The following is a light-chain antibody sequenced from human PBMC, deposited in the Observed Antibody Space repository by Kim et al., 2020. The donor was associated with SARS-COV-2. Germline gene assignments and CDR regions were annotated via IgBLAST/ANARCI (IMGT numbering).Light chain of an antibody. V-gene: IGKV1-5*03. CDR3: QQYDNYSWT. CDR2: KAS. CDR1: QSINIW. J-gene: IGKJ1*01. Sequence: ASVGDRVTITCRASQSINIWLAWYQQKPGKAPKLLIYKASSLESGVPSRFSGSGSGTEFTLTISSLQPDDFATYYCQQYDNYSWTFGQGTKVDIK.